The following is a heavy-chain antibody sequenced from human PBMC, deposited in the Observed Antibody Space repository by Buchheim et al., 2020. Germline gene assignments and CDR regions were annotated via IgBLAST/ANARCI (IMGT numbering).Heavy chain of an antibody. CDR1: GFTFSNYS. CDR2: ISSSSSYI. V-gene: IGHV3-21*01. D-gene: IGHD2-8*02. Sequence: EVQLVESGGGLVKTGGSLRLSCAASGFTFSNYSMNWVRQAPGKGLEWVSSISSSSSYIYYADSLKGRFTISRDNAKNSLYLKMNSLRAEDTAVYYCARASGAVPGGAGGGIDYWGQGTL. CDR3: ARASGAVPGGAGGGIDY. J-gene: IGHJ4*02.